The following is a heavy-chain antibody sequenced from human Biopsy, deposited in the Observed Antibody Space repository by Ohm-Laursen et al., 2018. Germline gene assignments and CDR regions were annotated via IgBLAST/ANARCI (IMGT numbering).Heavy chain of an antibody. CDR3: AAYYYDSSGYFYAFHY. Sequence: TLSLTCSVSGGSIISYYWTWIRQTPGKGLEWIGHVYNGGITNYNPSLKSRVTISKDTSKNQFSLKLSSVTAADTAMYYCAAYYYDSSGYFYAFHYWGQGTLVTVSS. J-gene: IGHJ4*02. D-gene: IGHD3-22*01. CDR2: VYNGGIT. V-gene: IGHV4-59*08. CDR1: GGSIISYY.